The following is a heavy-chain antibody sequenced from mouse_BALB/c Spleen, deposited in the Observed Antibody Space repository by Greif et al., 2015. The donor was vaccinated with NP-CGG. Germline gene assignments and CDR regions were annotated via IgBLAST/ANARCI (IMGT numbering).Heavy chain of an antibody. CDR2: ISTYYGDA. D-gene: IGHD4-1*01. V-gene: IGHV1S137*01. CDR3: ASLTGTHFDY. CDR1: GYTFTDYA. Sequence: VQVVESGAELVRPGVSVKISCKGSGYTFTDYAMHWVKQSHAKSLEWIGVISTYYGDASYNQKFRGKATMTVDKSSSTAYMELARLTSEDSAIYYCASLTGTHFDYWGQGTTLTVSS. J-gene: IGHJ2*01.